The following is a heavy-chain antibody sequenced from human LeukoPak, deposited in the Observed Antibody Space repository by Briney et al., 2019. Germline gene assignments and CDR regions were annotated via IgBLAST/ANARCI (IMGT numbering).Heavy chain of an antibody. D-gene: IGHD3-22*01. CDR3: ARDQPLNLITTGIGWFDP. CDR1: GGTFSSYA. CDR2: IIPIFGTA. V-gene: IGHV1-69*06. Sequence: GASVKVSCKASGGTFSSYAISWVRQAPGQGLEWMGGIIPIFGTANYAQKFQGRVTITADKSTSTAYMELSSLRSEDTAVYYCARDQPLNLITTGIGWFDPWGQGTLVTVSS. J-gene: IGHJ5*02.